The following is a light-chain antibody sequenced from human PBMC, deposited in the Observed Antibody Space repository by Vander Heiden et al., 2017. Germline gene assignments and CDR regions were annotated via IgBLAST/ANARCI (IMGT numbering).Light chain of an antibody. J-gene: IGLJ2*01. CDR3: QVWDSISDVGV. CDR1: STGSQS. Sequence: SYVLTQRPSVSVAPGQSATKTGGGNSTGSQSVQWSQQRPGQAPVLVVYDNRDRPSGIPERISGSNSGNTATLTISRVEAGDEADYYCQVWDSISDVGVFGGGTKLTVL. V-gene: IGLV3-21*02. CDR2: DNR.